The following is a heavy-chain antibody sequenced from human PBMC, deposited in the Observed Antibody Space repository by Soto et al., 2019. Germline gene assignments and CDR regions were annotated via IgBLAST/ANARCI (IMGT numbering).Heavy chain of an antibody. D-gene: IGHD2-15*01. CDR2: ISSSSSYI. V-gene: IGHV3-21*01. CDR3: AKDSFGVAAPNWFDT. CDR1: GFTFSSYS. Sequence: GGSLRLSCAASGFTFSSYSMNWVRQAPGKGLEWVSSISSSSSYIYYADSVKGRFTISRDNAKNSLYLQMNSLRAQDTAVNYWAKDSFGVAAPNWFDTWGQGTLVTVSS. J-gene: IGHJ5*02.